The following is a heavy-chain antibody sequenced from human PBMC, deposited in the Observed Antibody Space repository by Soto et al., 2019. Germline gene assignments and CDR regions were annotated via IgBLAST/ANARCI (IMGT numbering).Heavy chain of an antibody. Sequence: GGSLRLSCAASGFTFSSYSMNWVRQAPGKGLEWVSYISSSSSTMFYADSVKGRFTISRDNAKNSLYLQMNSLRDEDTAVYYCARDWGSSGWYELNWFDPWGQGTLVTVSS. V-gene: IGHV3-48*02. CDR3: ARDWGSSGWYELNWFDP. J-gene: IGHJ5*02. CDR2: ISSSSSTM. D-gene: IGHD6-19*01. CDR1: GFTFSSYS.